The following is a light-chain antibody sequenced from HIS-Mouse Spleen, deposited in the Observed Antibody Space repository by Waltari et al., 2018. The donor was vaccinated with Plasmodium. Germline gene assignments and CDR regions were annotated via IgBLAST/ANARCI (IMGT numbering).Light chain of an antibody. V-gene: IGKV1-5*03. CDR1: PSISSW. CDR2: KAS. Sequence: DIQMTQSPSTLSASAGDRVTITCRASPSISSWLAWYQQKPGKAPKLLISKASSLESGVPSRFSGSGSGTEFTLTISSLQPDDFATYYCQQYNSYSWTFGQGTKVEIK. CDR3: QQYNSYSWT. J-gene: IGKJ1*01.